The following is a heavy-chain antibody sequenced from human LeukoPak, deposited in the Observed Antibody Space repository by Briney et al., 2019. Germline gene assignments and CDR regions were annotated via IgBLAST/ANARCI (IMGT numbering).Heavy chain of an antibody. D-gene: IGHD3-10*01. CDR2: IYYSGST. Sequence: SETLSLTCTVSGGSISSGDYYWSWIRQPPGKGLEWIGYIYYSGSTYYNPSLKSRVTISVDTSKNQFSLKLSSVTAADTAVYCCARAPTYGSGSYAIDPWGQGTLVTVSS. CDR1: GGSISSGDYY. J-gene: IGHJ5*02. CDR3: ARAPTYGSGSYAIDP. V-gene: IGHV4-30-4*08.